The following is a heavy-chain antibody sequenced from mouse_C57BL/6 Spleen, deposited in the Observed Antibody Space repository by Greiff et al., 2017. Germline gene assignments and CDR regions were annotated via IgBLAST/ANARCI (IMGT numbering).Heavy chain of an antibody. CDR1: GYTFTSYW. J-gene: IGHJ2*01. V-gene: IGHV1-50*01. CDR2: IDPSDSYT. Sequence: VQLQQPGAELVKPGASVKLSCKASGYTFTSYWMQWVKQRPGQGLEWIGEIDPSDSYTNYNQKFKGKATLTVDTSSSTAYMQLSSLTSEDSAVYYCARGLTGTPFDYWGQGTTLTVSS. CDR3: ARGLTGTPFDY. D-gene: IGHD4-1*01.